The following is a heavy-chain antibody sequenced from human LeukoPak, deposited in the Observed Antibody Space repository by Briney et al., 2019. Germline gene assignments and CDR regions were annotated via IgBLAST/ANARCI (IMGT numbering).Heavy chain of an antibody. CDR1: GFTFDDYA. V-gene: IGHV3-9*01. Sequence: GRSLRLSCAASGFTFDDYAMHWVRQAPGKGLEWVSGISWNSGSIGYADSVKGRFTISRDNAKNSLYLQMNSLRAEDTALYYCAKDGSSDAGPDAFDIWGQGTMVTVSS. CDR3: AKDGSSDAGPDAFDI. D-gene: IGHD3-10*01. CDR2: ISWNSGSI. J-gene: IGHJ3*02.